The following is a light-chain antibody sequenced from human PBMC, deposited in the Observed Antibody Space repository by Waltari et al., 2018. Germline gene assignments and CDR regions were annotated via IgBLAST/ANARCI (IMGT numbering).Light chain of an antibody. CDR1: QYISTD. J-gene: IGKJ1*01. CDR2: AAS. V-gene: IGKV1-39*01. CDR3: QQSYDTPRT. Sequence: DFQMTQSPSSLSASVGDRVTITCRASQYISTDLNWYHQKPGKGPKLLIYAASTLQSGVPSRVSGSGSGTDFTFTISSLQLEDFATYYCQQSYDTPRTFGQGTKVEVK.